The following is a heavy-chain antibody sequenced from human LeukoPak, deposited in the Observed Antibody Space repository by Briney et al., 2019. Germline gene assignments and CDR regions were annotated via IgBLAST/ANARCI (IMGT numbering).Heavy chain of an antibody. CDR2: ISSSSSTI. Sequence: GGSLRLSCAASGFTFSSYSMNWVRQAPGKGLEWVSYISSSSSTIYYADSVKGRFTISRDNAKNSLYLQMNSLRAEDTAVYYCERDIAVAGPYYFDYWGQGTLVTVSS. CDR1: GFTFSSYS. D-gene: IGHD6-19*01. CDR3: ERDIAVAGPYYFDY. J-gene: IGHJ4*02. V-gene: IGHV3-48*01.